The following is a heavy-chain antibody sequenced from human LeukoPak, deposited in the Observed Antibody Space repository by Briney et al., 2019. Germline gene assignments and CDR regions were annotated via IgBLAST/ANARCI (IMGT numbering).Heavy chain of an antibody. V-gene: IGHV4-59*08. Sequence: SETLSLTCSVSGGSISGYYWSWIRQPPGKGLEWIGYVSYIGTTNYNPSLKTRVTISLDTSENQFSLKLSSVTAADTAVYHCARLRVDQITIDWYFDLWGRGTQITVSS. CDR1: GGSISGYY. CDR3: ARLRVDQITIDWYFDL. CDR2: VSYIGTT. D-gene: IGHD1-14*01. J-gene: IGHJ2*01.